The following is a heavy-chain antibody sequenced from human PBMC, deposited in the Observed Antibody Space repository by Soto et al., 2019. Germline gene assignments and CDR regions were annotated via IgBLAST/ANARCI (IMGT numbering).Heavy chain of an antibody. V-gene: IGHV3-74*01. CDR3: ARGIFGSGTANDY. J-gene: IGHJ4*02. CDR1: GFTFSGSW. CDR2: INGDGSGT. D-gene: IGHD3-10*01. Sequence: EVQLVESGGGLVQPGGSLRLSCAASGFTFSGSWMHWVRQAPGKGLIWVSRINGDGSGTSYAHFVKGRFTISRDNAKNTLFLQMSGLRAEDTAVYYCARGIFGSGTANDYWGQGTLVTVSS.